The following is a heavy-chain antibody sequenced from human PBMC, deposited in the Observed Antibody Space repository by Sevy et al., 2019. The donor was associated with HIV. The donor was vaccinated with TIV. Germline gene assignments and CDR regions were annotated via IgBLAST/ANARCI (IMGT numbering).Heavy chain of an antibody. D-gene: IGHD3-22*01. Sequence: GGSLRLSCAASGFTFDDYAMHWVRQAPGKGLEWVSGISWNSGNIGYADSVKGRFTISRDNAKNSLYLQMNSLRAEDTALYYCAKATAPHYYDSSGQYYYYYGMDVWGQGTTVTVSS. J-gene: IGHJ6*02. CDR3: AKATAPHYYDSSGQYYYYYGMDV. CDR2: ISWNSGNI. CDR1: GFTFDDYA. V-gene: IGHV3-9*01.